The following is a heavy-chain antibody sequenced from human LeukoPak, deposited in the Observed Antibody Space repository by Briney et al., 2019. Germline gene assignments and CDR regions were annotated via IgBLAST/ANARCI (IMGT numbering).Heavy chain of an antibody. J-gene: IGHJ4*02. Sequence: GASVKVSCKASGGTFSSYAISWVRQAPGQGLEWMGGIIPIFGTANYAQKFQGRVTITADESTSTAYMELSRLRSDDTAVYYCARGYRNGGLEWLLWVWGQGTLVTVSS. CDR3: ARGYRNGGLEWLLWV. CDR2: IIPIFGTA. V-gene: IGHV1-69*13. D-gene: IGHD3-3*01. CDR1: GGTFSSYA.